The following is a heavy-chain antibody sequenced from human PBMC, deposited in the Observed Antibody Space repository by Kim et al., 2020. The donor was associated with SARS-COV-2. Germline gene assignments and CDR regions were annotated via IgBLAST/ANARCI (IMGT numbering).Heavy chain of an antibody. V-gene: IGHV4-59*13. CDR3: VGRLAVGTEKFDP. J-gene: IGHJ5*02. CDR2: IYNSGAT. CDR1: GGSMSSYY. D-gene: IGHD3-3*02. Sequence: SETLSLTCSVSGGSMSSYYWTWIRQPPGKGLEWIGYIYNSGATYYNPSLKSRVTISLDTSKNQFSLTLESVTAADTAVYYCVGRLAVGTEKFDPWGQGTL.